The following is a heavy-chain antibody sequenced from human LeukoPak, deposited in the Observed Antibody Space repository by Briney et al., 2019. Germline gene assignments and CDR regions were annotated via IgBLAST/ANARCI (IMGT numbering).Heavy chain of an antibody. CDR1: GFTFSNYW. D-gene: IGHD2-21*01. CDR2: INQDGSEK. Sequence: GGSLRLSCAASGFTFSNYWMSWVRQAPGKGLEWVADINQDGSEKSYVDFVEGRFTISRDNAKKSLYLHVNSLRAEDTAVYYCARDIYGGHDYWGQGTLLTVSS. CDR3: ARDIYGGHDY. V-gene: IGHV3-7*04. J-gene: IGHJ4*02.